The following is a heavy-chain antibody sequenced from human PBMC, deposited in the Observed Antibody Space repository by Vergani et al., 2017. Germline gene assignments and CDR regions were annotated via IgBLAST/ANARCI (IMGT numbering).Heavy chain of an antibody. J-gene: IGHJ4*02. CDR3: ARVDGSSGYYPYYFDY. Sequence: QVQLVESGGGVVQPGRSLRLSCAASGFTFSSYAMHWVRQAPGKGLEWVAVISYDGSNKYYADSVKGRFTISRDNSKNTLYLQMNSLRAEDTAVYYCARVDGSSGYYPYYFDYWGQGTLVTVSS. CDR2: ISYDGSNK. CDR1: GFTFSSYA. V-gene: IGHV3-30-3*01. D-gene: IGHD3-22*01.